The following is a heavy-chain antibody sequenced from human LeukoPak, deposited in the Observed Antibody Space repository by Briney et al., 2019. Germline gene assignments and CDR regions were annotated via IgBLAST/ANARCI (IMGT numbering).Heavy chain of an antibody. CDR3: VGGVTAGY. Sequence: GGSLRLSCAASGFTFSSYGMHWVRQAPGKGLDWVAFIHHDGSNKYYADSVRGRFTISRDNSKNTLYLQMNSLRAEDTAVYYCVGGVTAGYWGQGTLVTVSS. V-gene: IGHV3-30*02. D-gene: IGHD2-21*02. CDR2: IHHDGSNK. CDR1: GFTFSSYG. J-gene: IGHJ4*02.